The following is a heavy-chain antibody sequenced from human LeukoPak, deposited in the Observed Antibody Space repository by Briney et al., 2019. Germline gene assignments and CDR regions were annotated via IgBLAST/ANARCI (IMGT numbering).Heavy chain of an antibody. V-gene: IGHV4-34*01. J-gene: IGHJ6*02. Sequence: PSETLSLTCAVYGGSFSGYSWNWIRQPPVKGLEWIGEINHSGGTNYNPSLKSRVTISVDTSKKQFSLKLSSVTAADTAVYYCARDRAPGYYYFDMDVWGQGTTVTVSS. D-gene: IGHD3-22*01. CDR2: INHSGGT. CDR1: GGSFSGYS. CDR3: ARDRAPGYYYFDMDV.